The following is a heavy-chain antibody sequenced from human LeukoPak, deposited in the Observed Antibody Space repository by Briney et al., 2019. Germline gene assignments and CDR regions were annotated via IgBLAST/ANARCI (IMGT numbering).Heavy chain of an antibody. CDR2: IYYSGST. Sequence: SETLSLTCTVSGGSISSYYWSWIRQPPGKGLEWIGYIYYSGSTNYNPSLKSRVTISVDTSKNQFSLKLSSVAAADTAVYYCARGGGYYYYGMDVWGQGTTVTVSS. J-gene: IGHJ6*02. V-gene: IGHV4-59*01. CDR1: GGSISSYY. D-gene: IGHD2-15*01. CDR3: ARGGGYYYYGMDV.